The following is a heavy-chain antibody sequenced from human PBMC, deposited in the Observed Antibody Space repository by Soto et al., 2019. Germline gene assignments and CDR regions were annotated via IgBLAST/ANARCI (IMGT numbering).Heavy chain of an antibody. V-gene: IGHV2-5*01. Sequence: QITLKESGPTLVKPTQTPTLTCTFSGFSLSTSDVGVGWIRQPPGKALEWLALIYWNDDKFYSPSLKSRLTITKDTSKNQVVLIMTNVDPVDTATYYCAHRRPVGRVGPTTIWFDPWGQGTLVTVSS. CDR1: GFSLSTSDVG. CDR3: AHRRPVGRVGPTTIWFDP. J-gene: IGHJ5*02. D-gene: IGHD1-26*01. CDR2: IYWNDDK.